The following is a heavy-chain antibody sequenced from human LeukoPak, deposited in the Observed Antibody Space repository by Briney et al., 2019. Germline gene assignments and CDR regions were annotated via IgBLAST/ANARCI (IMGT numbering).Heavy chain of an antibody. V-gene: IGHV4-39*01. Sequence: PSETLSLTCTVSGGSIGRSNYYWGWIRQPPGKGLEWIGTVYYSGSSNYNPSLKSRVTISVDTSKNQFSLKLSSVTAADTAIYYCVTHVDASRGYYFEDWGQGSLVTVSS. D-gene: IGHD5-12*01. CDR2: VYYSGSS. CDR1: GGSIGRSNYY. J-gene: IGHJ4*02. CDR3: VTHVDASRGYYFED.